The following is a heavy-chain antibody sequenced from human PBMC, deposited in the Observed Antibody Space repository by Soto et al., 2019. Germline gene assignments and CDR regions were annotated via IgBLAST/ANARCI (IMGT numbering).Heavy chain of an antibody. Sequence: GGSLRLSCAASGFTFSSYAMSWVRQAPGKGLEWVSAISGSGGSTYYADSVKGRFTNSRDNSKNTLYLQMNSLRAEDTAVYYCAKTSSPYYYGSGSYYKGEILYYFDYWGQGTLVTVSS. V-gene: IGHV3-23*01. J-gene: IGHJ4*02. CDR1: GFTFSSYA. CDR2: ISGSGGST. CDR3: AKTSSPYYYGSGSYYKGEILYYFDY. D-gene: IGHD3-10*01.